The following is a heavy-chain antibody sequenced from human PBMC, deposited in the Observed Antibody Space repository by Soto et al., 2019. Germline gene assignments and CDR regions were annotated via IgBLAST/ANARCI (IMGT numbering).Heavy chain of an antibody. Sequence: ASVKVSCKASGYTFTSYAMHWVRQAPGQRLGWMGWINAGNGNTKYSQKFQGRVTITRDTSASTAYMELSSLRSEDTAVYYCARTVTDYYYNCGMDVWGQGTTVTVSS. CDR1: GYTFTSYA. CDR2: INAGNGNT. V-gene: IGHV1-3*01. J-gene: IGHJ6*02. CDR3: ARTVTDYYYNCGMDV. D-gene: IGHD4-4*01.